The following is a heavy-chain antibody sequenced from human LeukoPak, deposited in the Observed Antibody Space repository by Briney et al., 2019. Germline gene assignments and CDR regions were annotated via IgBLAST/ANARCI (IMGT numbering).Heavy chain of an antibody. D-gene: IGHD6-13*01. Sequence: GGSLRLSCAASGFTFSSYAMSWVRQAPGKGLEWVSAISGSGGSTYYADSVKGRFTISRDNAKNSLYLQMNSLRAEDTAVYYCARDHGYSSSWEEGYWYFDLWGRGTLVTVSS. CDR3: ARDHGYSSSWEEGYWYFDL. V-gene: IGHV3-23*01. CDR1: GFTFSSYA. CDR2: ISGSGGST. J-gene: IGHJ2*01.